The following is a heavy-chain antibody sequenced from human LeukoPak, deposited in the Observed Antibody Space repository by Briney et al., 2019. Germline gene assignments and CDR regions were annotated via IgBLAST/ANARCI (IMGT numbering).Heavy chain of an antibody. J-gene: IGHJ4*02. V-gene: IGHV3-11*01. CDR1: GFSFSDFY. D-gene: IGHD4-11*01. CDR3: ARRAYSDFFFDS. CDR2: ISGSGDSK. Sequence: GESLTLSCAAYGFSFSDFYMSWIRQAPGRALEWISHISGSGDSKFYADSVKGRLTISRDNPEKSLYLQMNNLRVEDTAVYYCARRAYSDFFFDSWGQGILVTVSS.